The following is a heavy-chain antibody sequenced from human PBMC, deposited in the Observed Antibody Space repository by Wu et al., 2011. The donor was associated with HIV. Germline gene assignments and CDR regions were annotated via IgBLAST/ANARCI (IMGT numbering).Heavy chain of an antibody. CDR3: ARDGRGTSDF. Sequence: QVQLVQSGAEVKKPGASVKVSCKASGYTFNTYAISWVRQAPGQGLEWMGWISPYDGDTKYPQKLQGRVTMTTDTSSTTAYMELRSLRSDDTAVYYCARDGRGTSDFWGQGTLVTVSS. V-gene: IGHV1-18*01. CDR1: GYTFNTYA. J-gene: IGHJ4*02. CDR2: ISPYDGDT. D-gene: IGHD2-2*01.